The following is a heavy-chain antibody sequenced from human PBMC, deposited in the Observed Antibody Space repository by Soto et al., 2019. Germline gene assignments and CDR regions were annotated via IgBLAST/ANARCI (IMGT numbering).Heavy chain of an antibody. CDR2: ISYDGSNK. Sequence: GGSLRLSCAASGFTFSSYGMHWVRQAPGKGLEWVAVISYDGSNKYYADSVKGRFTISRDNSKNTLYLQMNSLRAEDTAVYYCAKGGYYYDSSGYPWMDVWGQGTTVTVSS. CDR1: GFTFSSYG. CDR3: AKGGYYYDSSGYPWMDV. D-gene: IGHD3-22*01. V-gene: IGHV3-30*18. J-gene: IGHJ6*02.